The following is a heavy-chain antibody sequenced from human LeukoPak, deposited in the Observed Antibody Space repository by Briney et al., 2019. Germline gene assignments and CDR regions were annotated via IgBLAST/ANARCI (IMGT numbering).Heavy chain of an antibody. CDR2: ITTSDGNT. Sequence: PGGSLRLSCAASGFTFSSYTMSWVRQAPGKGLEWVSTITTSDGNTYYADSVKGRFTVSRDNSKNTLYLQMNSLRAEDTAVYYCARDQPSWALWGQGTLVTVSS. CDR3: ARDQPSWAL. V-gene: IGHV3-23*01. CDR1: GFTFSSYT. D-gene: IGHD7-27*01. J-gene: IGHJ4*02.